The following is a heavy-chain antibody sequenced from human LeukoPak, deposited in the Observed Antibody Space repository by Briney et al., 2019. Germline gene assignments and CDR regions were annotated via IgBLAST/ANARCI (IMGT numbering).Heavy chain of an antibody. Sequence: PSETLSLTCAVYGGSFSGYYWSWIRRPPGKGLEWIGEINHSGSTNYNPSLKSRVTISVDTSKNQFSLKLSSVTAADTAVYYCARGYDSRGYVYYYYYMDVWGKGTTVTVSS. CDR3: ARGYDSRGYVYYYYYMDV. J-gene: IGHJ6*03. V-gene: IGHV4-34*01. D-gene: IGHD3-22*01. CDR1: GGSFSGYY. CDR2: INHSGST.